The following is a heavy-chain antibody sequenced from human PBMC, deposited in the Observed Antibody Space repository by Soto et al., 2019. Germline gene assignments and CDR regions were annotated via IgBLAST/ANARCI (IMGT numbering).Heavy chain of an antibody. CDR2: INPSGGST. V-gene: IGHV1-46*01. J-gene: IGHJ4*02. CDR3: ERGGDYMVATY. CDR1: GYTFTSYY. D-gene: IGHD5-12*01. Sequence: QVQLVQSGAEVKKPGASVKVSCKASGYTFTSYYMHWVRQAPGQELAWLGIINPSGGSTSYAQKFQGRVPMTRDTTTSTVYMELSSLRSEDTAVYYCERGGDYMVATYWGQGTLVTVSS.